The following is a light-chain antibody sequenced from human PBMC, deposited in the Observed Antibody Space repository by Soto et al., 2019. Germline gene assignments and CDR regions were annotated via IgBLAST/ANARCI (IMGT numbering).Light chain of an antibody. CDR2: EVS. V-gene: IGLV2-14*01. CDR1: STDVGGYNY. CDR3: GSYTSTDTPFV. J-gene: IGLJ1*01. Sequence: QSVLAQPSSVSGSPGQSITISCTGTSTDVGGYNYVSWCQHHPGKGPKLIIYEVSNRPSGVSDRFSGSKSGNKASLIISNLEAEDEPDYYCGSYTSTDTPFVFGTGTKVTVL.